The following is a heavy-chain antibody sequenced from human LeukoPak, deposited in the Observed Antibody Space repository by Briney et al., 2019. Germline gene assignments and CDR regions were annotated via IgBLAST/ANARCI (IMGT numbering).Heavy chain of an antibody. CDR2: IIPIFGTA. D-gene: IGHD4-17*01. CDR3: ARPDYGDPLDYYGMDV. J-gene: IGHJ6*02. V-gene: IGHV1-69*13. CDR1: GGTFSSYA. Sequence: SVKVSCKASGGTFSSYATSWVRQAPGQGLEWMGGIIPIFGTANYAQKFQGRVTITADESTSTAYMELSSLRSEDTAVYYCARPDYGDPLDYYGMDVWGQGTTVTVSS.